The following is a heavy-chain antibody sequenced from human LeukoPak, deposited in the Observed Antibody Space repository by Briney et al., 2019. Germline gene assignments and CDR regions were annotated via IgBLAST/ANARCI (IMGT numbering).Heavy chain of an antibody. D-gene: IGHD3-22*01. CDR2: IYYSGST. CDR3: ARDYYDSSGPNWFDP. V-gene: IGHV4-59*12. J-gene: IGHJ5*02. Sequence: SETLSLTCTVSGASISDYYWTWIRQTPGKGLEWIGYIYYSGSTNFNPSLKSRVTISVDTSKNQFSLKLSSVTAADTAVYYCARDYYDSSGPNWFDPWGQGTLVTVSS. CDR1: GASISDYY.